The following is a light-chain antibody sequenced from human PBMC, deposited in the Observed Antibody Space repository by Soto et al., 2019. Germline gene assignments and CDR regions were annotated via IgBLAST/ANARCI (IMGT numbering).Light chain of an antibody. Sequence: ESVLTQSPATLSLSPGERATLSCRASPSVSNSLAWYQHKPGQAPRLLIYDASNRSTGVPTRFSGSGSGTDFTLTIISLESEDFAVYYCQQRNQWPPVTFGGGTRVEIK. J-gene: IGKJ4*01. CDR3: QQRNQWPPVT. CDR1: PSVSNS. CDR2: DAS. V-gene: IGKV3-11*01.